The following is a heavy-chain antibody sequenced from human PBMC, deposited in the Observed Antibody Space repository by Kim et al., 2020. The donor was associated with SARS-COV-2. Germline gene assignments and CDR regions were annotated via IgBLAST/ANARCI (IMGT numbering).Heavy chain of an antibody. J-gene: IGHJ4*02. CDR2: P. CDR3: ARGSGWAFDY. V-gene: IGHV1-3*01. Sequence: PKTSQKFPGRATITRETAASTAYMELSSLRSEDTAVYYCARGSGWAFDYWGQGTLVTVAS. D-gene: IGHD6-19*01.